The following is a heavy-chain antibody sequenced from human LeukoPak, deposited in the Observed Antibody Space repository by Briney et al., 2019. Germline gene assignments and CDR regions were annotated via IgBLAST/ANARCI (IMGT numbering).Heavy chain of an antibody. CDR2: ISSGSSYI. CDR3: ARDPVNWNQGPELYYMDV. J-gene: IGHJ6*03. D-gene: IGHD1-20*01. CDR1: GFTFSRYS. V-gene: IGHV3-21*01. Sequence: GGSLRLSCVVSGFTFSRYSMNWVRQAPGKGLQWVSSISSGSSYIYYADSVKGRFTISRDNAKNSLYLQMNSLRAEDTAVYYCARDPVNWNQGPELYYMDVWGKGTTVTVSS.